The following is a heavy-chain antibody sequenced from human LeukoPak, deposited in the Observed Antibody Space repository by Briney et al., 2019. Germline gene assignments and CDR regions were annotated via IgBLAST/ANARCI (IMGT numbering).Heavy chain of an antibody. CDR1: GFTFSSYA. J-gene: IGHJ4*02. V-gene: IGHV3-64D*06. D-gene: IGHD6-19*01. Sequence: GGSLRLSCSASGFTFSSYAMHWVRQAPGKGLEYVSAISSNGGSTYYADSVKGRFTISRDNSKNTLFLQMSSLRAEDTAVYYCVKDTVAGTPTYYFDYWGQGTLVTVSS. CDR3: VKDTVAGTPTYYFDY. CDR2: ISSNGGST.